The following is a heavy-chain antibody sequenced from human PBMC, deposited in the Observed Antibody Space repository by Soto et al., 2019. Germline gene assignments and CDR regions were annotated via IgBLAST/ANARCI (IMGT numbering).Heavy chain of an antibody. D-gene: IGHD2-15*01. Sequence: GGSLRLSCAASGFTFSSYGMHWVRQAPGKGLEWVAVIWYDGSNKYYADSVKGRFTISRDNSKNTLYLQMNSLRAEDTAVYYCAREGYCSGGSCYVRPERGYYYYYGMDVWGQGTTVTVSS. J-gene: IGHJ6*02. CDR3: AREGYCSGGSCYVRPERGYYYYYGMDV. V-gene: IGHV3-33*01. CDR2: IWYDGSNK. CDR1: GFTFSSYG.